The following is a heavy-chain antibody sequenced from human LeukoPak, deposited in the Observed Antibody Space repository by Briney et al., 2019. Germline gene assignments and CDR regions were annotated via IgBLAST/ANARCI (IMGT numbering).Heavy chain of an antibody. V-gene: IGHV4-39*07. D-gene: IGHD3-10*01. J-gene: IGHJ4*02. CDR1: GGSISSSSYY. CDR2: FSYSGST. Sequence: SETLSLTCTVSGGSISSSSYYWGWIRQPPGKGLEWIGRVGSFSYSGSTYYNPSLKSRVTISVDMSKNQLSLKLSSVTAADTAVYYCARDRGFYRYFDYWGQGTLVTVSS. CDR3: ARDRGFYRYFDY.